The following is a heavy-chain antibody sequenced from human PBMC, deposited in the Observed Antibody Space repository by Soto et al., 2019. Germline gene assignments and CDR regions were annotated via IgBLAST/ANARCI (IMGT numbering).Heavy chain of an antibody. Sequence: GGSLRLSCAASGFTFSSYWMSWVRQAPGKGLEWVANIKQDGSEKYYVDSVKGRFTISRDNAKNSLYLQMNSLRAEDTAVYYCARHLSTVTTWGNWFDPWGQGTLVTVSS. V-gene: IGHV3-7*01. D-gene: IGHD4-17*01. CDR3: ARHLSTVTTWGNWFDP. J-gene: IGHJ5*02. CDR1: GFTFSSYW. CDR2: IKQDGSEK.